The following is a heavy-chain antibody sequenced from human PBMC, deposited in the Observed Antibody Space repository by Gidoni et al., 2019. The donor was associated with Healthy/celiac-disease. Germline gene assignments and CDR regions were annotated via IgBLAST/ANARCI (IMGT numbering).Heavy chain of an antibody. CDR2: IWYDGSNK. CDR1: VFTFSSFG. V-gene: IGHV3-33*01. CDR3: ARDHPYYDFWSGYIDY. Sequence: QVQLVESGGGVVQPGRSLSLCCAASVFTFSSFGMHWVRQAPGQGLEWVAVIWYDGSNKYYADSVKGRFTISRDNSKNTLYLQMNSLRAEDTAVYYCARDHPYYDFWSGYIDYWGQGTLVTVSS. D-gene: IGHD3-3*01. J-gene: IGHJ4*02.